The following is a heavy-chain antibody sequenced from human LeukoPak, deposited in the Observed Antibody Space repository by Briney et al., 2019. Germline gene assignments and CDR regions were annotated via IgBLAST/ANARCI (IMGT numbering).Heavy chain of an antibody. D-gene: IGHD4-17*01. J-gene: IGHJ4*02. CDR2: ISSSGSTI. CDR3: AREYGDYPGS. V-gene: IGHV3-48*03. Sequence: PGGSLRLSCAASEFTSSSYEMNWVRQAPGEGLEWVSYISSSGSTIYYADSVKGRFTISRDNAKNSLYLQMNSLRAEDTAVYYCAREYGDYPGSWGQGTLVTVSS. CDR1: EFTSSSYE.